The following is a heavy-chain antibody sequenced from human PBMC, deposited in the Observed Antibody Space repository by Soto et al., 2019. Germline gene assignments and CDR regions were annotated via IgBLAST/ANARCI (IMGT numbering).Heavy chain of an antibody. D-gene: IGHD1-1*01. CDR2: IYHSGGT. CDR3: ARAKSWKLDY. CDR1: SGSISSSNW. Sequence: SETLSLTCAVSSGSISSSNWWSWVRQPPGKGLEWIGEIYHSGGTNYNPSLKSRVTISVDRSKTQLFLDLRSVTAADTAIYYCARAKSWKLDYWSQGTLVTVSS. J-gene: IGHJ4*02. V-gene: IGHV4-4*02.